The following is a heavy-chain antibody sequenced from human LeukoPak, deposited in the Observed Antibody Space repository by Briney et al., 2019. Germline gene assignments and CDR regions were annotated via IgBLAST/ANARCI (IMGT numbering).Heavy chain of an antibody. J-gene: IGHJ6*03. V-gene: IGHV3-7*01. CDR1: GFTFSSYW. CDR2: IKQDGSEK. D-gene: IGHD2-2*01. Sequence: GGSLRLSCAASGFTFSSYWMSWVRQAPGKGLEWVANIKQDGSEKYYVDSVKGRFTISRDNAKNSLYLQMSSLRAEDTAVYYCARDSSEMSYNYYYYYMDVWGKGTTVTVSS. CDR3: ARDSSEMSYNYYYYYMDV.